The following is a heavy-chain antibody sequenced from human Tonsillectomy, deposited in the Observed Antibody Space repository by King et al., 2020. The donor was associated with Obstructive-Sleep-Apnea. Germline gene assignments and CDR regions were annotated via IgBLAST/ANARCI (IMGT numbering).Heavy chain of an antibody. Sequence: VQLVESGGGVVQPGRSLRLSCAASGFTFSTYAMHWVRQAPGKGLEWVAVISYDGSNKYYADSVKGRFTISRDNSKNTLYLQMNSLRAEDTAVYYCAEVRGASGDRRDAFDIWGQWTMVTFSS. J-gene: IGHJ3*02. D-gene: IGHD3-10*01. CDR1: GFTFSTYA. V-gene: IGHV3-30*04. CDR2: ISYDGSNK. CDR3: AEVRGASGDRRDAFDI.